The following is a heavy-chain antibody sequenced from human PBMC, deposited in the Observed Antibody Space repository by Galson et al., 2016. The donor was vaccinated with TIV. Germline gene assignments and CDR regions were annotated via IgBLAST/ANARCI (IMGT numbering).Heavy chain of an antibody. CDR3: ARSGDYGDY. CDR2: MNPNSGNT. J-gene: IGHJ4*02. V-gene: IGHV1-8*02. Sequence: SVKVSCKASGYTFTSYDINWVRQATGQGLEWMGWMNPNSGNTCYAQKFRGRVTMTRNTAVRTSYMELSSLRSEDTAVYYCARSGDYGDYWGQGTLVTVSS. CDR1: GYTFTSYD. D-gene: IGHD4-17*01.